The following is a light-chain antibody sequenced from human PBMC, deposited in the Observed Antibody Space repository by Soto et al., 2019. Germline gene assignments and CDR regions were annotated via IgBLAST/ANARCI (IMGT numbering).Light chain of an antibody. V-gene: IGLV2-14*01. J-gene: IGLJ2*01. CDR1: SSDIGGYKF. CDR2: GVS. CDR3: SSYTSSRTLV. Sequence: QSVLTQPASVSGSPGQSITISCTGTSSDIGGYKFVSWYQQHPGKAPKLMIYGVSNRPSGVSNRLSGSKSGNAASLTISGLQADDEADYYCSSYTSSRTLVFGGGTKLTVL.